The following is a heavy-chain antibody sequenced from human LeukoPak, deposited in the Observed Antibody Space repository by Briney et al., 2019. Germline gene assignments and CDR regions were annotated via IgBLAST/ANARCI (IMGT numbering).Heavy chain of an antibody. V-gene: IGHV3-21*01. CDR2: ISSSSNYI. CDR1: GFTFSTYS. J-gene: IGHJ5*02. Sequence: GGSLRLSCAASGFTFSTYSMNWVRQAPGKGLEWVSSISSSSNYIYYADSVKGRFTISRDNGKNSLYLQMNSLRAEDTAVYYCARARAVLAPFDPWGQGTLVTVSS. D-gene: IGHD6-19*01. CDR3: ARARAVLAPFDP.